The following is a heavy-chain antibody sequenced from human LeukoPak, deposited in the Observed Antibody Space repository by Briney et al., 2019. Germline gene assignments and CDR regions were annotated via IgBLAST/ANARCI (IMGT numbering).Heavy chain of an antibody. Sequence: SGGSLRLSCAASGFAFGHYAMHWVRQASGKGLEWVGRIGNKANNYATSHPASVKGRFSISRDDSKNTAYLEMKSLKTEDTAVYYCTRHPVVRYFDWLLAPPGGYMDVWGKGTTVTVSS. V-gene: IGHV3-73*01. CDR1: GFAFGHYA. CDR2: IGNKANNYAT. D-gene: IGHD3-9*01. J-gene: IGHJ6*03. CDR3: TRHPVVRYFDWLLAPPGGYMDV.